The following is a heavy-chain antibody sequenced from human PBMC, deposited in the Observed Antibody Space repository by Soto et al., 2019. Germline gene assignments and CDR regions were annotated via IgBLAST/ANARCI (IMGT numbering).Heavy chain of an antibody. CDR2: IYYSGST. CDR3: ASERLVVAAERWFDGYFDL. D-gene: IGHD2-15*01. CDR1: GGSISSGGYY. Sequence: QVQLQESGPGLVKPSQTLSLTCTVSGGSISSGGYYWSWIRQHPGKGLEWIGYIYYSGSTYYNPSLKSRVTISVDTSKNQFSLKLSSVTAADTAVYYCASERLVVAAERWFDGYFDLWGRGTLVTVSS. V-gene: IGHV4-31*03. J-gene: IGHJ2*01.